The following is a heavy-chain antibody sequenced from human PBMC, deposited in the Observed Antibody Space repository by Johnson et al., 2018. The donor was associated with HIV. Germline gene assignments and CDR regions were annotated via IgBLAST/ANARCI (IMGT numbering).Heavy chain of an antibody. CDR2: ISWNSGSI. Sequence: VQLVESGGGVVQSGRSLRLSCAASGFTFDDYAMHWVRQAPGKGLEWVSGISWNSGSIGYADSVKGRFTISRDNAKNSLYLQMNSLRAEDTALYYCAKPKLEPGYGGAFDIWGQGTMVTVSS. CDR1: GFTFDDYA. V-gene: IGHV3-9*01. J-gene: IGHJ3*02. D-gene: IGHD1-1*01. CDR3: AKPKLEPGYGGAFDI.